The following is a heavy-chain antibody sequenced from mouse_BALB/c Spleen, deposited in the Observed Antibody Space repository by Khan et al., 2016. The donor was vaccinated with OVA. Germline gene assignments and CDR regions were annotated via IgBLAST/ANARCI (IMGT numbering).Heavy chain of an antibody. Sequence: QMQLEESGAELVRPGASVKLSCKTSGYIFTSYWIHWVKQRSGQGLEWIARIYPGTDNTYYNENLKDKATLTADRSSSTAYMQLSSLKSEDSAVYFCGREEALYYFDYWGQGTTLTVSS. CDR2: IYPGTDNT. J-gene: IGHJ2*01. CDR1: GYIFTSYW. D-gene: IGHD3-2*02. CDR3: GREEALYYFDY. V-gene: IGHV1S132*01.